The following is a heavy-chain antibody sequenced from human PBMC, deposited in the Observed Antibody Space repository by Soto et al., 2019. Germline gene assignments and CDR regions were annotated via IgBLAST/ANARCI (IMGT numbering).Heavy chain of an antibody. D-gene: IGHD3-10*01. CDR1: GSSLMTNGVG. J-gene: IGHJ4*02. Sequence: QITLKESGPTLVKPTQTLTLTCTVSGSSLMTNGVGVGWFRQPPGKALEWLALIYRDDDRRYRPSLKSRLTNTNDKNKNHVFLTQTNVDPMATGTYYGAHAVPRVSFWEAFNYWGQGSLVTVSS. CDR2: IYRDDDR. V-gene: IGHV2-5*02. CDR3: AHAVPRVSFWEAFNY.